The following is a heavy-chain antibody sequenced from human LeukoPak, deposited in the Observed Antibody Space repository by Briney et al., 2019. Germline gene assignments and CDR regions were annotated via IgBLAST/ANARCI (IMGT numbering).Heavy chain of an antibody. CDR3: ARDQRLRIAVAGNSYYYYYMDV. V-gene: IGHV3-30*02. D-gene: IGHD6-19*01. CDR2: IRYDGSSK. Sequence: GGSLRLSCAASGFTFSSYGMHWVRQAPGKGLEWVAFIRYDGSSKYYADSVKGRFTISRDNSKNTLYLQMNSLRAEDTAVYYCARDQRLRIAVAGNSYYYYYMDVWGKGTTVTVSS. CDR1: GFTFSSYG. J-gene: IGHJ6*03.